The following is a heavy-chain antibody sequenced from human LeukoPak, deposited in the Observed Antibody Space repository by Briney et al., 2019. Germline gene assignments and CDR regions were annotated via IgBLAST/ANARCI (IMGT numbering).Heavy chain of an antibody. J-gene: IGHJ5*02. CDR3: KKKKRGGGCYNGFDP. D-gene: IGHD2-8*01. CDR1: GFTFSNAW. Sequence: PGGSLRLSCAASGFTFSNAWMSWVRQAPGKGLEWVGRIKSKTDGGTTDYAAPVKGRFTISRDDSENTLYLKMNSLKTENTAVYYCKKKKRGGGCYNGFDPWGQETLVIVSS. CDR2: IKSKTDGGTT. V-gene: IGHV3-15*01.